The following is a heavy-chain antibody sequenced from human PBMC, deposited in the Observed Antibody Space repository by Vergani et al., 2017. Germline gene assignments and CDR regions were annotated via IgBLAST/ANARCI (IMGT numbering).Heavy chain of an antibody. CDR1: GFTFDDYA. D-gene: IGHD3-16*01. J-gene: IGHJ6*02. CDR2: ISWNSGSI. CDR3: AKGALGVGWGYYYGMGV. Sequence: EVQLVESGGGLVQPGRSLRLSCAASGFTFDDYAMHWVRQAPGKGLEWVSGISWNSGSIGYADSVKGRFTISRDNAKNSLYLQMNSLRAEDTALYYCAKGALGVGWGYYYGMGVWGQGTTVTVSS. V-gene: IGHV3-9*01.